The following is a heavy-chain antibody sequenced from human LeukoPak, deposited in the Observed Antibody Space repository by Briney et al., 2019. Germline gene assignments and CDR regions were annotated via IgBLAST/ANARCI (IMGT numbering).Heavy chain of an antibody. V-gene: IGHV4-39*01. CDR3: TRRFDHAKSGY. CDR1: GDSISSTAYY. Sequence: PSETLSLTCTVSGDSISSTAYYWGWSRQPPGKGLEWLGMIHFSGTIYNNPSLMSRVTISVDTSKNQFSLKQTSVTAADTAVYYCTRRFDHAKSGYWGQGTLVTVSS. D-gene: IGHD1-14*01. J-gene: IGHJ4*02. CDR2: IHFSGTI.